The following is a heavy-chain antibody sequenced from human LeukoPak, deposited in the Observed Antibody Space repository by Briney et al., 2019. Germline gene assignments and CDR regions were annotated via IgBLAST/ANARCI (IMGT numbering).Heavy chain of an antibody. Sequence: PSETLSLTCTVSGGSISSSSYYWGWIRQPPGRGLEWIGSIYYSGSTYYNPSLKSRVTISVDTSKNQFSLKLSSVTAADTAVYYCASYTYYDILTGNYWGQGTLVTVSS. CDR3: ASYTYYDILTGNY. J-gene: IGHJ4*02. CDR2: IYYSGST. D-gene: IGHD3-9*01. CDR1: GGSISSSSYY. V-gene: IGHV4-39*01.